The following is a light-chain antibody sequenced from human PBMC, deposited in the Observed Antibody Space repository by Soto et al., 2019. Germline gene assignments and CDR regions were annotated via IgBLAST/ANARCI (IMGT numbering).Light chain of an antibody. Sequence: QSVLTQPASVSGSPGRSVTISCTGSSSDVGDFNYVSWYQHLPGRAPKLIIYDVTNRPSGISYRFSASKSGRTASLTISGLQAEDEAVYYCSSYSSSITHVVFGGGTKLTVL. CDR2: DVT. CDR3: SSYSSSITHVV. V-gene: IGLV2-14*03. J-gene: IGLJ2*01. CDR1: SSDVGDFNY.